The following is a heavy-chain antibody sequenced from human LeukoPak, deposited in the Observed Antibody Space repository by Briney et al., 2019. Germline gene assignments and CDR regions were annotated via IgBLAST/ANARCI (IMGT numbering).Heavy chain of an antibody. D-gene: IGHD2-15*01. V-gene: IGHV4-34*01. J-gene: IGHJ4*02. CDR1: GGSFSGYY. CDR2: INHSGST. CDR3: ARGRCSGGSCYTKRNFDY. Sequence: PSETLSLTCAVYGGSFSGYYWSWIRQPPGKGLEWIGEINHSGSTNYNPSLKSRVTISVDTSKNQFSLKLSSVTAADTAVYYCARGRCSGGSCYTKRNFDYWGQGTLATVSS.